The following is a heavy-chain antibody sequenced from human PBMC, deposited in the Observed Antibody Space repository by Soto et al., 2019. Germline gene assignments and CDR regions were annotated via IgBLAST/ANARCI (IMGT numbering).Heavy chain of an antibody. J-gene: IGHJ5*02. D-gene: IGHD2-21*02. Sequence: SVKVSCKASGGSITSYAVSWVRQAPGQGLEWTGGIISMFGTTHYAQKFQGRVTITADESTNTVYMELFRLRSDDTAIYYCARDRCNSDGCYYWLDPWGQGTLVTVSS. CDR3: ARDRCNSDGCYYWLDP. CDR1: GGSITSYA. CDR2: IISMFGTT. V-gene: IGHV1-69*13.